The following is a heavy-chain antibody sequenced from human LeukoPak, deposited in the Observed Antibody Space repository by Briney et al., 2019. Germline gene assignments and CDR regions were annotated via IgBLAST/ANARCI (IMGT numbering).Heavy chain of an antibody. CDR2: IGYDGSNK. CDR3: ARDALIRYFDY. Sequence: PGGSLRLSCAASGFTFSSYGMHWVRQAPGKGLEWVADIGYDGSNKYYADSVKGRFTISRDNSKSTLYLQMNSRRAEDTAEYYCARDALIRYFDYWGQGTLVTVSS. D-gene: IGHD3-16*01. CDR1: GFTFSSYG. V-gene: IGHV3-33*01. J-gene: IGHJ4*02.